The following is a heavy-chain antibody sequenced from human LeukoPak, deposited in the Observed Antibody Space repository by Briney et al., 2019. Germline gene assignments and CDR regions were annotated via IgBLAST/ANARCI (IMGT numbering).Heavy chain of an antibody. V-gene: IGHV4-39*07. CDR1: GGSISSSSYY. D-gene: IGHD1-14*01. Sequence: SETLSLTCTVSGGSISSSSYYWGWIRQPPGKGLEWIGGIYYSGSTYFNPSLKSRVTLSVDTSKNQFSLKLNSVTAADTAVYYCARDRKYFDYWGQGILVTVSS. CDR2: IYYSGST. J-gene: IGHJ4*02. CDR3: ARDRKYFDY.